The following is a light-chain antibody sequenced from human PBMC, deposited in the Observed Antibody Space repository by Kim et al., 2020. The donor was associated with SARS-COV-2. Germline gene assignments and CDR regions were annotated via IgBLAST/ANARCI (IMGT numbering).Light chain of an antibody. J-gene: IGLJ1*01. CDR2: DNN. Sequence: GHKVTISCLGSSSNIGNNYVSWYQQLPGTAPKLLIYDNNKRPSGIPDRFSGSKSGTSATLGITGLQTGDEADYYCGTWDSSLTDYVFGTGTKVTVL. CDR3: GTWDSSLTDYV. V-gene: IGLV1-51*01. CDR1: SSNIGNNY.